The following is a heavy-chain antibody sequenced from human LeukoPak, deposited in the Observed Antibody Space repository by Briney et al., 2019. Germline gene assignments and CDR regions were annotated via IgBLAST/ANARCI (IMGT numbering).Heavy chain of an antibody. CDR1: GYGFTSYW. V-gene: IGHV5-51*01. CDR2: IYPGDSDT. Sequence: GESLKISCKGSGYGFTSYWIGWVRQTPGKGLEWMGIIYPGDSDTRYSPSFQGQVTISADKSISTAYLQWSSLKASDTAMYYCASGDIAVAGTGADAFDIWGQGTMVTVSS. CDR3: ASGDIAVAGTGADAFDI. J-gene: IGHJ3*02. D-gene: IGHD6-19*01.